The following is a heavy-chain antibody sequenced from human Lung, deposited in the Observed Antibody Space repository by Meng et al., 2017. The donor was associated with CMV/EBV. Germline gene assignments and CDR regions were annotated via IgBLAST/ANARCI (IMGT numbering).Heavy chain of an antibody. J-gene: IGHJ2*01. CDR2: ISSDGDDK. CDR3: ARDDTDA. V-gene: IGHV3-30-3*01. Sequence: GESXRLSCAASGFTFSRSAIHWIRQAPGKGLEWVAVISSDGDDKYYADSVKGRFTISRDNSKNRLYLQMNSLRVEDTAIYYCARDDTDAWGRGTLVTVSS. CDR1: GFTFSRSA.